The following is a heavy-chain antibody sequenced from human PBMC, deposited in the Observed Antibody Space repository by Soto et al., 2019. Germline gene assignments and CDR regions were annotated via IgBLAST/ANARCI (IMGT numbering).Heavy chain of an antibody. CDR3: AREGMSRPRWVFDY. V-gene: IGHV3-64*01. CDR2: ISTNVDST. J-gene: IGHJ4*02. CDR1: GFTFGSYP. Sequence: EVQLVESGGGLVQPGGSLRLSCAASGFTFGSYPMHWVRQAPGKGLEYVSAISTNVDSTFYANSVKGRFTISRDNSKNTLYLQMGSLRAEDMGVYYCAREGMSRPRWVFDYWGQGTLVTASS. D-gene: IGHD6-13*01.